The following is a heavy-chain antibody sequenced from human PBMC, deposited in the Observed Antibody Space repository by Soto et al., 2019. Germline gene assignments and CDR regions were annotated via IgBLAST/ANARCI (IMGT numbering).Heavy chain of an antibody. CDR1: GGSFSGYY. V-gene: IGHV4-34*01. CDR2: INHSGST. CDR3: ARGGIIAARQLDY. D-gene: IGHD6-6*01. J-gene: IGHJ4*02. Sequence: SETLSLTCAVYGGSFSGYYWSWIRQPPGKGLEWIGEINHSGSTNYNPSLKSRVTISVDTSKNQFSLKLSSVTAADTAVYYCARGGIIAARQLDYWGQGTLVTVSS.